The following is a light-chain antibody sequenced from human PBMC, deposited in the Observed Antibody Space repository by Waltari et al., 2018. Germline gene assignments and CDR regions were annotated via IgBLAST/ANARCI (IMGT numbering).Light chain of an antibody. V-gene: IGKV3-15*01. J-gene: IGKJ3*01. CDR3: QQYNNWPFT. CDR1: QSVSNK. Sequence: DIVMTQSPGTLSVSPGERATLSCRASQSVSNKVAWFQQKPGQAPRLLIYHASARATGVPARFSGSASGTEFTLTISSLQSEDFGVYYCQQYNNWPFTFGPGTKMASK. CDR2: HAS.